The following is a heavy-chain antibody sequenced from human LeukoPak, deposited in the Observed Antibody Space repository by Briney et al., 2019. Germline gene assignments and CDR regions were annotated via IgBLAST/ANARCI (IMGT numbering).Heavy chain of an antibody. D-gene: IGHD6-25*01. CDR3: AKGSAASRPYYFDS. J-gene: IGHJ4*02. Sequence: PGVSLRLSCAASGFTVSAYAMAWVRQAPGKGLEWVSAIVDGGYSTYYADSVKGRFTISRDNSKNTLYLQMNSLRVEDTAVYYCAKGSAASRPYYFDSWGQGIPVTVSS. CDR1: GFTVSAYA. CDR2: IVDGGYST. V-gene: IGHV3-23*01.